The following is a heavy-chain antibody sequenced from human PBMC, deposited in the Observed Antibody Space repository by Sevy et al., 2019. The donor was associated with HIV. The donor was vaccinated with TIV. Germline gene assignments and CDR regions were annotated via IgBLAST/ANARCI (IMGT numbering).Heavy chain of an antibody. CDR3: SRALATVLTPEYYFDY. CDR2: ITRNSYEAYGGTT. CDR1: GFSFDDYA. D-gene: IGHD4-17*01. V-gene: IGHV3-49*03. J-gene: IGHJ4*02. Sequence: GGSLRLSCTTSGFSFDDYAMSWFRQAPGKGREWVAFITRNSYEAYGGTTEYAASWKGRLTISRDDSESIAYLQMNSLKTADTAVYYCSRALATVLTPEYYFDYWGQGTLVTVSS.